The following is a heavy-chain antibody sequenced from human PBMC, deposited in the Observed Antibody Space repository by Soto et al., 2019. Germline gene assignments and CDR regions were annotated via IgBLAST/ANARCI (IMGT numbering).Heavy chain of an antibody. CDR3: ARVPIRGGTTRPYFRY. CDR2: ISYDGSNK. J-gene: IGHJ4*02. V-gene: IGHV3-30-3*01. D-gene: IGHD4-4*01. CDR1: GFTFSSYA. Sequence: QVQLVESGGGVVQPGGSLRLSCAASGFTFSSYAMHWVRQAPGKGLEWVAVISYDGSNKYYADSVKGRFTISRDNSKNTLYLQMNSLGAEDEAVYYRARVPIRGGTTRPYFRYWGQGTLVTVSS.